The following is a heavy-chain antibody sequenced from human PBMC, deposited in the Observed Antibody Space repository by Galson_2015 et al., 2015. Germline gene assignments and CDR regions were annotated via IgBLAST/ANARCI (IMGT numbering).Heavy chain of an antibody. D-gene: IGHD6-13*01. J-gene: IGHJ3*02. CDR2: ISSSSSTI. CDR3: ARDPRYSSSWTDAFDI. Sequence: SLRLSCAASGFTFSSYSMNWVRQAPGKGLGWVSYISSSSSTIYYADSVKGRFTISRDNAKNSLYLQMNSLRDEDTAVYYCARDPRYSSSWTDAFDIWGQGTMVTVSS. V-gene: IGHV3-48*02. CDR1: GFTFSSYS.